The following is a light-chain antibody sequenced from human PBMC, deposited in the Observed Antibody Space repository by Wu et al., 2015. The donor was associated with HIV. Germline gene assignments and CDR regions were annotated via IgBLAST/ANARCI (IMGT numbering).Light chain of an antibody. J-gene: IGKJ1*01. V-gene: IGKV1-6*01. Sequence: AIQMTQSPSSLSASVGDRVTIICRASQGIRNDLGWYQQKPGKAPKLLIYAASTLVNGVPSRFSGSGSGTDFTLTISSLQPKDFATYYCLQDYSYPQTFGQGTKVEIK. CDR1: QGIRND. CDR3: LQDYSYPQT. CDR2: AAS.